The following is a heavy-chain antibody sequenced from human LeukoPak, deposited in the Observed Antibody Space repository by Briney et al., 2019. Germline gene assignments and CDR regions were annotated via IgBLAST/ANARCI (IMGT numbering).Heavy chain of an antibody. Sequence: SETLSLTCTVSGGSITSSSYYWGWIRQPPGKGLEWIGSTYYSGSTYYNPFLKSRVTISVDTSKNQFSLKLSSVTAADAAVYYCASTGVGASSSDFDYWGQGTLVTVSS. CDR2: TYYSGST. CDR1: GGSITSSSYY. V-gene: IGHV4-39*01. J-gene: IGHJ4*02. D-gene: IGHD1-26*01. CDR3: ASTGVGASSSDFDY.